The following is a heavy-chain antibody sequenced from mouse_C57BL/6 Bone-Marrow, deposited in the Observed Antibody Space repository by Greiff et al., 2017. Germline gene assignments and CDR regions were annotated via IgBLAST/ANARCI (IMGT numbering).Heavy chain of an antibody. V-gene: IGHV2-9-1*01. Sequence: VKLVESGPGLVAPSQSLSITCTVSGFSLTSYAISWVRQPPGKGLEWLGVIWTGGGTNSNSALKSRLSISKDNSKSQVFLKMNSLQTDDTARYYCARNSGYYGSSPAWFAYWGQGTLVTVSA. CDR3: ARNSGYYGSSPAWFAY. CDR2: IWTGGGT. J-gene: IGHJ3*01. D-gene: IGHD1-1*01. CDR1: GFSLTSYA.